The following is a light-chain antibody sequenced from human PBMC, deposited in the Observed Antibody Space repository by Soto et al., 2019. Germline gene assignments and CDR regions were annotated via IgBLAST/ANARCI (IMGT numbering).Light chain of an antibody. CDR3: RQRSDWPLT. Sequence: EIVLTQSPGTLSLSPGERATLSCRASQSVSSYLAWYQQKPGQAPRLLIYDASSRATAIPARFSGSGSGTDFTLTISSLEPEDFAVYYCRQRSDWPLTFGGGTKVEIK. CDR2: DAS. CDR1: QSVSSY. J-gene: IGKJ4*01. V-gene: IGKV3-11*01.